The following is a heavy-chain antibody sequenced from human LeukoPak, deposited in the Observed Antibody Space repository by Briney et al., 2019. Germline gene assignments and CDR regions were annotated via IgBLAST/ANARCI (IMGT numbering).Heavy chain of an antibody. CDR3: ARTMEAEVGEYLDY. CDR1: GGSISSYY. J-gene: IGHJ4*02. D-gene: IGHD3-10*01. CDR2: IYYSGST. Sequence: PSETLSLTCTVSGGSISSYYWSWIRQPPGKGLEWIGYIYYSGSTNYNPSLKSRVTISVDTSKNQFSLKLSSVTAADTAVYYCARTMEAEVGEYLDYWGQGTLVTVSS. V-gene: IGHV4-59*01.